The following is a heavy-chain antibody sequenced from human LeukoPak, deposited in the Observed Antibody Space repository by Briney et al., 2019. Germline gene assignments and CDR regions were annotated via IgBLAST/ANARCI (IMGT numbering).Heavy chain of an antibody. J-gene: IGHJ6*03. CDR1: GFTFSSYA. CDR3: ARDYYGSGRRMDV. D-gene: IGHD3-10*01. V-gene: IGHV3-30-3*01. Sequence: GSLRLSCAASGFTFSSYAMHWVRQAPGKGLEWVAVISYDGSNKYYADSVKGRFTISRDNSKNTLYLLMNSLRAEDTAVYYCARDYYGSGRRMDVWGKGTTVTVSS. CDR2: ISYDGSNK.